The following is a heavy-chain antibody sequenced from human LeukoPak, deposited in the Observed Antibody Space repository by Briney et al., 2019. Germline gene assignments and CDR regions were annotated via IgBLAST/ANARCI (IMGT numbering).Heavy chain of an antibody. CDR1: GYSISSGYY. V-gene: IGHV4-38-2*01. J-gene: IGHJ3*02. D-gene: IGHD3-3*01. Sequence: SETLSLTCAVSGYSISSGYYWGWIRQPPGKGLEWIGSIYHSGSTYYNPSLKSRVTISVDTSKNQFSLKLGSVTAADTAVYYCARHYDFWSGYYAFDIWGQGTMVTVSS. CDR2: IYHSGST. CDR3: ARHYDFWSGYYAFDI.